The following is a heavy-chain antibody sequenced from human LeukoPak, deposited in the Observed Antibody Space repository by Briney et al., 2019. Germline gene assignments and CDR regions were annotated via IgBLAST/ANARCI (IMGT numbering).Heavy chain of an antibody. CDR1: GFTFSTYN. V-gene: IGHV3-21*06. CDR2: ITMGGGYT. J-gene: IGHJ4*02. Sequence: PGGSLRLSCAASGFTFSTYNMSWVRQAPGKGLEWVSSITMGGGYTYYADSVKGRFTTSRDNAKNSLSLRLDSLRAEDTAVYYCARGHYDVLTSSYKWTPDYWGQGTLVTVSS. CDR3: ARGHYDVLTSSYKWTPDY. D-gene: IGHD3-9*01.